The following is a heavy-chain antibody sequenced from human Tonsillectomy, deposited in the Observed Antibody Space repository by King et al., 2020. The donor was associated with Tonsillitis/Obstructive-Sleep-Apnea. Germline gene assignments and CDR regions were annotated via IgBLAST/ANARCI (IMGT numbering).Heavy chain of an antibody. D-gene: IGHD6-6*01. CDR1: GYSFTSYW. CDR2: IDPSDSYT. V-gene: IGHV5-10-1*01. CDR3: ATLVPGYSSSPYWYFDL. Sequence: QLVQSGAEVKKPGESLRISCKGSGYSFTSYWISWVRQMPGKGLEWMGRIDPSDSYTNYSPSFQGHVTISADKSISTAYLQWSSLKASDTAMYYCATLVPGYSSSPYWYFDLWGRGTLVTVSS. J-gene: IGHJ2*01.